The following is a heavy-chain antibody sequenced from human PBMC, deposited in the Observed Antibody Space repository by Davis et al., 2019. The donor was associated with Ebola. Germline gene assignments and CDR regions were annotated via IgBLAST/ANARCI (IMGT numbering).Heavy chain of an antibody. D-gene: IGHD3-10*01. CDR2: INHSGST. CDR3: ASLRITMVQGVIITSLRFDY. V-gene: IGHV4-34*01. CDR1: GGSFSGYY. J-gene: IGHJ4*02. Sequence: SETLSLTCAVYGGSFSGYYWSWIRQPPGKGLEWIGEINHSGSTNYNPSLKSRVTISVDTSKNQFSLKLSSVTAADTAVYYCASLRITMVQGVIITSLRFDYWGQGTLVTVSS.